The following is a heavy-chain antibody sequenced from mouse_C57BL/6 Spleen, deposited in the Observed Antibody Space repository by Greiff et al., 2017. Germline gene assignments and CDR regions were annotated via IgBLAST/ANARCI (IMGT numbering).Heavy chain of an antibody. Sequence: EVQRVESGPGLVKPSQSLSLTCSVTGYSITSGYYWNWIRQFPGNKLEWMGYISYDGSNNYNPSLKNRISITRDTSKNQFFLKLNSVTTEDTATYYCARETTVVATPGFAYWGQGTLVTVSA. CDR2: ISYDGSN. V-gene: IGHV3-6*01. D-gene: IGHD1-1*01. CDR3: ARETTVVATPGFAY. CDR1: GYSITSGYY. J-gene: IGHJ3*01.